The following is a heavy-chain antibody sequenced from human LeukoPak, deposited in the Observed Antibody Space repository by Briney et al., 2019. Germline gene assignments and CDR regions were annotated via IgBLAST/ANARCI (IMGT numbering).Heavy chain of an antibody. CDR3: ARDAQQLVQSWFYP. CDR2: ISSSSSYI. CDR1: GFTFSSYS. Sequence: GGSLRVSCAASGFTFSSYSMNCVRQAPGKGLEWVSSISSSSSYIYYADSVKGRFTISRDNAKNSLYLQMNSLRAEDTAVYYCARDAQQLVQSWFYPWGQGTLVTVSS. V-gene: IGHV3-21*01. J-gene: IGHJ5*02. D-gene: IGHD6-13*01.